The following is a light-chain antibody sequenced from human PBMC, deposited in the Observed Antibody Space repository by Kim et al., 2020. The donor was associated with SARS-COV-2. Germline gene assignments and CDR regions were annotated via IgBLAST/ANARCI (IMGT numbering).Light chain of an antibody. Sequence: GQSITISCTGTSSDVGAYDYVSWYQQHPGKTPKLMIYDVTKRPSGVSNRFSAPKSGDTASLAISGLQSEDEADYYCSSYASGDTWVFGGGTKVTVL. V-gene: IGLV2-14*03. CDR3: SSYASGDTWV. CDR2: DVT. J-gene: IGLJ3*02. CDR1: SSDVGAYDY.